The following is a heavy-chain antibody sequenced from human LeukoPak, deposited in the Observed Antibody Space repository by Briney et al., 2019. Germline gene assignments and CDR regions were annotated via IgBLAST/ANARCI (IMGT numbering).Heavy chain of an antibody. D-gene: IGHD1-26*01. J-gene: IGHJ4*02. CDR2: IYYSGST. CDR3: ARWSGGDFDY. V-gene: IGHV4-59*01. Sequence: SETLSLTCTVSGGSISSYYWSWIRQPPGKGLEWIGYIYYSGSTNYNPSLNSRVTISVDTSKNQFSLKLSSVTAADTAVYYCARWSGGDFDYWGQGTLVTVSS. CDR1: GGSISSYY.